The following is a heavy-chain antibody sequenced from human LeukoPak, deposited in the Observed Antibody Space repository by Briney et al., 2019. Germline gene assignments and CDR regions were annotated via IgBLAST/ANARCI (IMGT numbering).Heavy chain of an antibody. CDR1: GFTFSSYA. D-gene: IGHD4-17*01. CDR3: ASRGMATVSTGYFDY. V-gene: IGHV3-30*04. Sequence: GGSLRLSCAASGFTFSSYAMHWVRQAPGKGLEWVAVISYDGSNKYYADSVKGRFTISRDNSKNTLYLQMNSLRAEDTAVYYCASRGMATVSTGYFDYWGQGTLVTVSS. J-gene: IGHJ4*02. CDR2: ISYDGSNK.